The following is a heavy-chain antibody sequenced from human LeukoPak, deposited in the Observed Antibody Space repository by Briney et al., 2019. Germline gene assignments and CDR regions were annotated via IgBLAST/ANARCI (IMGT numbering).Heavy chain of an antibody. CDR2: ISGSGGST. CDR3: AKAYSLWFGELSPPVGLPYYYYYGMDV. D-gene: IGHD3-10*01. J-gene: IGHJ6*02. Sequence: GGSLRLSCAASGVTFSSYAMSWVRQAPGKGLEWVSAISGSGGSTYYADSVKGRFTISRDNSKNTLYLQMNSLRAEDTAVYYCAKAYSLWFGELSPPVGLPYYYYYGMDVWGQGTTVTVSS. V-gene: IGHV3-23*01. CDR1: GVTFSSYA.